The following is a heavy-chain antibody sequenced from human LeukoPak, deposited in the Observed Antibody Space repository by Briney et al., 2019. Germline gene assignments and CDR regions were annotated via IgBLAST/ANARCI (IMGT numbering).Heavy chain of an antibody. D-gene: IGHD3-22*01. Sequence: ASVKVSCKASGYTFTSYGISWVRQAPGQGLEWMGWISAYNGNTNYAQKLQGRVTMTTDESTSTAYMELSSLRSEDTAVYYCARGRTHYYDSSGYYLKLDYWGQGTLVTVSS. V-gene: IGHV1-18*01. CDR2: ISAYNGNT. CDR1: GYTFTSYG. J-gene: IGHJ4*02. CDR3: ARGRTHYYDSSGYYLKLDY.